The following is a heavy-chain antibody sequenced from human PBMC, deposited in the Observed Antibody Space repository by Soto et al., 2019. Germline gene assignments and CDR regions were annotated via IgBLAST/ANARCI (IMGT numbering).Heavy chain of an antibody. D-gene: IGHD1-26*01. V-gene: IGHV3-7*04. CDR3: ARGSGSLDY. CDR2: IRHDGSEK. Sequence: EAQLVESGGGLVQPGGSLRLSCAASGFTFSNSWMNWVRQAPGKGLEWVANIRHDGSEKYYVDSVKGRFAISRDNAKNSLYLEINSLRAEDTAVFYCARGSGSLDYWGQGTLVTVSS. J-gene: IGHJ4*02. CDR1: GFTFSNSW.